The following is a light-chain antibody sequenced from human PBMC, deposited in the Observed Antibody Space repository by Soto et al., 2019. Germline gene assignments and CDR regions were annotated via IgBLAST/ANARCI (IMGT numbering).Light chain of an antibody. CDR1: QDITNY. Sequence: IQMTQSPSSLSASVGDRVTITCQASQDITNYLNWCQQKPGKAPNLLIYDASNLTTGVPSRFSGSSSATDFTFTISSLQPEDIATYKYHTLPPLTFGGGTKVDI. CDR2: DAS. V-gene: IGKV1-33*01. CDR3: HTLPPLT. J-gene: IGKJ4*01.